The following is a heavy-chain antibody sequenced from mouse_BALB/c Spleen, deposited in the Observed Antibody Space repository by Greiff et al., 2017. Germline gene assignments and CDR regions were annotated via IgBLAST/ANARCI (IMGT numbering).Heavy chain of an antibody. CDR2: IWAGGST. Sequence: QVQLQQSGPGLVAPSQSLSITCTVSGFSLTSYGVHWVRQPPGKCLEWLGVIWAGGSTNYNSALMSRLSISKDNSKSQVFLKMNSLQTDDTAMYYCARDRDGNYGYFDVWGAGTTVTVSS. CDR1: GFSLTSYG. V-gene: IGHV2-9*02. J-gene: IGHJ1*01. D-gene: IGHD2-1*01. CDR3: ARDRDGNYGYFDV.